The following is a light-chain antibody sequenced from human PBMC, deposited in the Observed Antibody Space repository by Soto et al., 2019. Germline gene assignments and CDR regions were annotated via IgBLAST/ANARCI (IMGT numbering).Light chain of an antibody. Sequence: EVVLTQSPGTLSLSPGERATLSCRASQSVSNNYLAWYQQKPGQAPRLLIYGASNRATGIPDRFSGSGSGTEFSFTVTSLQSEDFGVYYCQQYDQWPITFGQGTRLEIK. CDR2: GAS. J-gene: IGKJ5*01. V-gene: IGKV3-20*01. CDR1: QSVSNNY. CDR3: QQYDQWPIT.